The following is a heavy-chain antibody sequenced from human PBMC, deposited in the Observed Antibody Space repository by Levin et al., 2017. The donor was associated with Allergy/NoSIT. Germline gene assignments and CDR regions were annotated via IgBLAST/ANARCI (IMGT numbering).Heavy chain of an antibody. Sequence: SETLSLTCAVFDGSFSGYYWTWIRQPPGKGLEWIGEINHSGNAIYNPSLKSRVTISLDTSKKQFSLKLTSVTAADTAVYFCATFYVDTSMISDYWGQGTLVTVSS. CDR2: INHSGNA. V-gene: IGHV4-34*01. CDR3: ATFYVDTSMISDY. CDR1: DGSFSGYY. J-gene: IGHJ4*02. D-gene: IGHD5-18*01.